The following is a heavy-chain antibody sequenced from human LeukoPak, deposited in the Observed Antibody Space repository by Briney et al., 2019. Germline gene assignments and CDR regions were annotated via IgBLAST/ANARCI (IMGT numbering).Heavy chain of an antibody. V-gene: IGHV4-59*05. D-gene: IGHD1-14*01. CDR3: ARSVLTTNRHFDY. J-gene: IGHJ4*02. Sequence: SETLSLTRTVSGGSICSYYWRWLRQPTGKGLEGLGSPDYSGSTYYNTSLKSRITISEATSKNQFFLKLSHMTAADTGLYYPARSVLTTNRHFDYWGQGTLVTVSS. CDR2: PDYSGST. CDR1: GGSICSYY.